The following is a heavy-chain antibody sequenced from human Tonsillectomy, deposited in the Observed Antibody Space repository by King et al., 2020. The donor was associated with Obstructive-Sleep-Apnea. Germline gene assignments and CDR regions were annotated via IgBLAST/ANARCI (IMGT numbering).Heavy chain of an antibody. CDR3: AKDIINYDSLTGPVDY. D-gene: IGHD3-9*01. J-gene: IGHJ4*02. Sequence: VQLVESGGGLVQPGGSLRLSCAGSGFTFRSYAMSWVRQAPGKGLEWVSGISGSGGGTYYADSVKGRFTIARDNPKNTLYLQMNSLRAEETAVYYCAKDIINYDSLTGPVDYWGQGTLVTVSS. CDR1: GFTFRSYA. CDR2: ISGSGGGT. V-gene: IGHV3-23*04.